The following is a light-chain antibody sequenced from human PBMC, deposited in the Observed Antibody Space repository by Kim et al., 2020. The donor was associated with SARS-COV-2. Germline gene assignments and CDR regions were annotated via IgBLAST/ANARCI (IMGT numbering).Light chain of an antibody. CDR3: QHLNSYSFT. Sequence: DIQLTQSPSFLSASAGDRVTITCRDSQGISNYLAWYQQIPGKAPKLLIYAASTLPSGVPSGFSGRGSGTEFTLTISSVQPEDFATYYCQHLNSYSFTFGGRNKVDIK. CDR2: AAS. CDR1: QGISNY. V-gene: IGKV1-9*01. J-gene: IGKJ4*01.